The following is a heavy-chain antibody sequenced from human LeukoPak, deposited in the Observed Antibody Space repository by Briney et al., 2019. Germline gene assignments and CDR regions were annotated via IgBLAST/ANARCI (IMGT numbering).Heavy chain of an antibody. CDR2: ISSSSSTI. CDR3: AREKNNYYDFWSGYRLDAFDI. CDR1: GFTFSSYS. D-gene: IGHD3-3*01. Sequence: GGSLRLSCAASGFTFSSYSMNWVRQAPGKGLEWVSYISSSSSTIYYADSVKGRFTISRVNAKNSLYLQMNSLRAEDTAVYYCAREKNNYYDFWSGYRLDAFDIWGQGTMVTVSS. V-gene: IGHV3-48*01. J-gene: IGHJ3*02.